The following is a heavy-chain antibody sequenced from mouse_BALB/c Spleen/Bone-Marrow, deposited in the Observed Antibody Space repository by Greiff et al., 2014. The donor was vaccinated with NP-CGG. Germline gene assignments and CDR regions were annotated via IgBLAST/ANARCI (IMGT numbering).Heavy chain of an antibody. V-gene: IGHV7-3*02. Sequence: EVQLVESGGGLVQPGGSLRLSRATSGFTFTDYYMSWVRQPPGKALEWLGFIRNKANGYTTEYSASVKGRFTISRDNSQSILYLQMNTLRAEDSATYYCARDKNYGSYWYFDVWGAGTTVTVSS. D-gene: IGHD2-1*01. CDR2: IRNKANGYTT. CDR1: GFTFTDYY. J-gene: IGHJ1*01. CDR3: ARDKNYGSYWYFDV.